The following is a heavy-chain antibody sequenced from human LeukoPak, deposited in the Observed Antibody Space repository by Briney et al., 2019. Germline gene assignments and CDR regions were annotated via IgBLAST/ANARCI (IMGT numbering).Heavy chain of an antibody. J-gene: IGHJ4*02. V-gene: IGHV5-51*01. CDR2: INPGDSDT. D-gene: IGHD6-19*01. CDR1: GYSFTSYW. CDR3: ARRIGSGWYDY. Sequence: GESLKISCKGSGYSFTSYWIGWVRQMPGKGLEWLGIINPGDSDTRYSPSFQGQVTILADKSISTANLQWSSLKASDTAMYYCARRIGSGWYDYWGQGTLVTVSS.